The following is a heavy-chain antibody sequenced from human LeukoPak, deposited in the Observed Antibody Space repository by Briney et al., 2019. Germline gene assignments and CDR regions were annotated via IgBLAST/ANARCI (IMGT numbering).Heavy chain of an antibody. CDR2: ISGSGHRT. V-gene: IGHV3-23*01. J-gene: IGHJ4*02. CDR3: ARDRRRDGYSQS. Sequence: GGSLRLSCAASGFTFSSYGVSWVRQAPGKGLEWVSGISGSGHRTYYADSVKGRFTISRDNSKNTLYLQMNSLRAEDTAVYYCARDRRRDGYSQSWGQGTLVTVSS. D-gene: IGHD5-24*01. CDR1: GFTFSSYG.